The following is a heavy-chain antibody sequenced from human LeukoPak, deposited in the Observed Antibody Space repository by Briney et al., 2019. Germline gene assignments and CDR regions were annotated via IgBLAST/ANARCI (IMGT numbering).Heavy chain of an antibody. D-gene: IGHD3-22*01. Sequence: ASVKVSCKASGYTFTGYYMHWVRQAPGQGLEWMGIINPSGGSTSYAQKFQGRVTMTRDTSTSTVYMELSSLRSEDTAVYYCARDLNTPNYYDSSGYYGGIDYWGQGTLVTVSS. V-gene: IGHV1-46*01. CDR1: GYTFTGYY. CDR3: ARDLNTPNYYDSSGYYGGIDY. CDR2: INPSGGST. J-gene: IGHJ4*02.